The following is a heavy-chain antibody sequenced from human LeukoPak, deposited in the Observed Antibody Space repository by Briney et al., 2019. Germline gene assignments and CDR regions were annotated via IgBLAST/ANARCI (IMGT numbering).Heavy chain of an antibody. J-gene: IGHJ4*02. V-gene: IGHV3-9*01. D-gene: IGHD6-13*01. CDR1: GFTFDDYA. CDR3: AKVDSSSWYDY. CDR2: ISWNSGSI. Sequence: GGSLRLSCAASGFTFDDYAMHWVRQAPGKGLEWVSGISWNSGSIGYADSVKGRFTISRDNSKNTLYLQMNSLRAEDTAVYYCAKVDSSSWYDYWGQGTLVTVSS.